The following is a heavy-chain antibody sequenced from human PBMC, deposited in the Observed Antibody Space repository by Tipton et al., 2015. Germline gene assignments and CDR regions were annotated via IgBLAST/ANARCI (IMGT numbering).Heavy chain of an antibody. V-gene: IGHV4-61*01. J-gene: IGHJ4*02. CDR2: IRYSGST. Sequence: TLSLTCTVSGVSISGTSYYWTWIRQPPGKELEWIGYIRYSGSTNYNPSLKSRVTISVDTSKTQFSLKVSSVTAADTAMYYCARARGRHGGLFDSWGQGTLVTVSS. CDR1: GVSISGTSYY. CDR3: ARARGRHGGLFDS. D-gene: IGHD4-23*01.